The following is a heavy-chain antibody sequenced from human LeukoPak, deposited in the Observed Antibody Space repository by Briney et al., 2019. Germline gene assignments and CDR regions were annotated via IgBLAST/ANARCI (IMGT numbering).Heavy chain of an antibody. CDR1: GYTFTGYY. V-gene: IGHV1-2*02. D-gene: IGHD3-22*01. CDR3: ARDSSGYYYFDY. CDR2: INPNSGGT. Sequence: ASVKVSCKASGYTFTGYYMHWMRQAPGQGLEWMGWINPNSGGTNYAQKFQGRVTMTRDTSISTAYMELRRLRSDDTAVYYCARDSSGYYYFDYWGQGTLVTVSS. J-gene: IGHJ4*02.